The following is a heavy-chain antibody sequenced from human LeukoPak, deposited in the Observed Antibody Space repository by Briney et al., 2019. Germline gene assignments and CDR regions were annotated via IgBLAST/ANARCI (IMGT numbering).Heavy chain of an antibody. D-gene: IGHD3-22*01. V-gene: IGHV3-30*03. J-gene: IGHJ1*01. CDR2: ISYDGSNK. Sequence: GGSLRLSCAASGFTYSSYGTHWVRQAPGKGLEWVAVISYDGSNKYYADSVKGRFTISRDNSKNTLYLQMNSLRAEDTAVYYCARDQYYYDSSGPRGFQHWGQGTLVTVSS. CDR3: ARDQYYYDSSGPRGFQH. CDR1: GFTYSSYG.